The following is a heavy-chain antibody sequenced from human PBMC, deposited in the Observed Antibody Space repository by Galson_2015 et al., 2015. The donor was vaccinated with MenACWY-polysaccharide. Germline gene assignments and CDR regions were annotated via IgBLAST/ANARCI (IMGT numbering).Heavy chain of an antibody. D-gene: IGHD3-22*01. CDR3: ARGGKYYYDSSGYLNWFDP. V-gene: IGHV1-8*01. CDR1: GYSFSSYD. J-gene: IGHJ5*02. Sequence: SVKVSCKASGYSFSSYDINWVRQTTGQGLEWMGWMNPNSGHTGYAQKFQGRVTMTKNTSISIAYMEMSSLRSEDTAVYYCARGGKYYYDSSGYLNWFDPWGQGTLVTVSS. CDR2: MNPNSGHT.